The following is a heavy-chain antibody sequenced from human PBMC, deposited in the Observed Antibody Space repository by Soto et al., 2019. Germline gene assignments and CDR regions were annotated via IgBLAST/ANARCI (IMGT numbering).Heavy chain of an antibody. J-gene: IGHJ6*02. D-gene: IGHD2-15*01. CDR3: SKDVVVVATTGLLDYYYYYGMDV. Sequence: QVQLVESGGGVVQPGRSLRLSCAASGFTFSSYGMHWVRQAPGKGLEWVAVISYDGSNKYYADSVKGRFTISRDNSKNTLYLQMISMRADETAVDYCSKDVVVVATTGLLDYYYYYGMDVWGQGTTVTVSS. CDR2: ISYDGSNK. CDR1: GFTFSSYG. V-gene: IGHV3-30*18.